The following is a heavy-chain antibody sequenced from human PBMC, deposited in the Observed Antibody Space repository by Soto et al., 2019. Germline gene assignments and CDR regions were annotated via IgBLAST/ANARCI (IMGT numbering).Heavy chain of an antibody. V-gene: IGHV4-31*03. Sequence: QVQLQESGPGLVKPSQTLSLTCTVSGGSISSGGYYWSWIRQHPGKGLEWIGYIYYSGSTYYNPSLKSRVTISVDTSKTQFSLKLSSVTAADTAVYYCARGLVPVAGSSSTFDYWGQGTLVTVSS. D-gene: IGHD6-19*01. CDR1: GGSISSGGYY. CDR3: ARGLVPVAGSSSTFDY. CDR2: IYYSGST. J-gene: IGHJ4*02.